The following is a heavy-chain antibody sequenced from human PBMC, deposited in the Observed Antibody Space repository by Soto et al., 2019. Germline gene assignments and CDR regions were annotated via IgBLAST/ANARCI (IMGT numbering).Heavy chain of an antibody. D-gene: IGHD3-3*01. J-gene: IGHJ3*02. Sequence: GASVKVSCKASGYTFTSYGISWVRQAPGQGLEWMGWISAYNGNTNYAQKLQGRVTMTTDTSTSTAYMELRSLRSDDTAVYYCARNFQVNYDFWSGYAFDIWGQGTMVAVSS. CDR3: ARNFQVNYDFWSGYAFDI. V-gene: IGHV1-18*04. CDR1: GYTFTSYG. CDR2: ISAYNGNT.